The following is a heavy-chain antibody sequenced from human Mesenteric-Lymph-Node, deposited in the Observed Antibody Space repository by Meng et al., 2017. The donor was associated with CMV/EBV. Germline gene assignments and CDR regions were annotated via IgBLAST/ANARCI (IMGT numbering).Heavy chain of an antibody. CDR1: GGPISTNNW. D-gene: IGHD1-26*01. Sequence: SCAVSGGPISTNNWWSWVRQPPGKGLEWIGEIHHVGSTNYNPSLKSRLTISIDKSQNQFSLKLSSVTAADTSVYYCARSEVGAPSDYWGQGTLVTVSS. CDR2: IHHVGST. CDR3: ARSEVGAPSDY. J-gene: IGHJ4*02. V-gene: IGHV4-4*02.